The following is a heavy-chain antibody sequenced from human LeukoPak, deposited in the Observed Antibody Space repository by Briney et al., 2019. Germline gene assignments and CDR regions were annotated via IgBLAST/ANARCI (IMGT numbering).Heavy chain of an antibody. CDR1: GFTFSSYA. D-gene: IGHD2-2*03. J-gene: IGHJ4*02. CDR3: ARDRGYCSSTNCYALYYFDY. V-gene: IGHV3-30*04. Sequence: GRSLRLSCAASGFTFSSYAMHWVRQAPGKGLEWVAVISYDGSNKYYADSVKGRFTISRDNSKNTLYLQMNSLRAEDTAVYYCARDRGYCSSTNCYALYYFDYWGQGTLVTVSS. CDR2: ISYDGSNK.